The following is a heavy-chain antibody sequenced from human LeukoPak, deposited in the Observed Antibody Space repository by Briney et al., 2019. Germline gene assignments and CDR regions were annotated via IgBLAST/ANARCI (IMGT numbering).Heavy chain of an antibody. CDR3: ARLRRLYRSSSGDFDY. V-gene: IGHV5-51*01. Sequence: GESLKICCKDSGYRFTSYWIGWVRQMPGKSLEWMGIIYPGDSDTRYSPSFQGQVTISADKSISTAYLQWSSLEASDTAMYYCARLRRLYRSSSGDFDYWGQGTLVTVSA. CDR2: IYPGDSDT. CDR1: GYRFTSYW. J-gene: IGHJ4*02. D-gene: IGHD6-6*01.